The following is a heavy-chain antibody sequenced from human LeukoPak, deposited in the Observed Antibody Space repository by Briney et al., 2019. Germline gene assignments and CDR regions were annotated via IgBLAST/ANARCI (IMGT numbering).Heavy chain of an antibody. D-gene: IGHD6-6*01. CDR2: LHTTGNT. V-gene: IGHV4-4*07. J-gene: IGHJ4*02. CDR1: GASISRYY. Sequence: PSETLSLTCTVSGASISRYYWTWIRQPAGKGLEWIGRLHTTGNTNCNPSLKNRVTMSVDKSNNQFSLNLTSVTAADSAVYFCATGAIAVRPFDYWGPGTLVTVSS. CDR3: ATGAIAVRPFDY.